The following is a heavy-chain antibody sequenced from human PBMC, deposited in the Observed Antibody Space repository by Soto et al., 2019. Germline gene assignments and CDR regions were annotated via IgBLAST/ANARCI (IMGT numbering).Heavy chain of an antibody. Sequence: QVQLVQSGAEVKKPGASVKVSCKTSGYSFTSYDINWVRQATGQGLEWMGWMNPNSGNTGYAQKFQGRVTMTRNTSISTAYMELSSLRSEDTAVYYCARWLPLRGGFDYWGQGTLVTVSS. D-gene: IGHD5-12*01. CDR1: GYSFTSYD. CDR3: ARWLPLRGGFDY. V-gene: IGHV1-8*01. CDR2: MNPNSGNT. J-gene: IGHJ4*02.